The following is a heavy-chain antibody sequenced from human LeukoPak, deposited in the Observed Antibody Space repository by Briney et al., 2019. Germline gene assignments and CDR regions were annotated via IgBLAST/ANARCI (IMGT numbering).Heavy chain of an antibody. Sequence: ASVKVSCKASGYTFTGYYMHWVRQAPGQGLEWMGWINPNSGGTNYAQKFQGRVTMTRDTSISTAYMELSRLSSVTAADTAVYYCARDGFYDSSGYYYNWVFDYWGQGTLVTVSS. V-gene: IGHV1-2*02. CDR3: ARDGFYDSSGYYYNWVFDY. CDR2: INPNSGGT. CDR1: GYTFTGYY. J-gene: IGHJ4*02. D-gene: IGHD3-22*01.